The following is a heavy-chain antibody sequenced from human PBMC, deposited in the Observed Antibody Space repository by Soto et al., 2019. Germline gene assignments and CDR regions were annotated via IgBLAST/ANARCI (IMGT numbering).Heavy chain of an antibody. V-gene: IGHV4-31*03. CDR3: ATVRWELHDAFDI. CDR2: IYHSGMT. J-gene: IGHJ3*02. CDR1: GGSISTGGYY. Sequence: QVQLQESGPGLVKPSQTLSLTCTVSGGSISTGGYYWSWIRQHPGRGLEWIGYIYHSGMTFSNPSLQSRVAISIGPSKNKFSLKLSSVTAADTAVYYCATVRWELHDAFDIWGQGTMVSVSS. D-gene: IGHD1-26*01.